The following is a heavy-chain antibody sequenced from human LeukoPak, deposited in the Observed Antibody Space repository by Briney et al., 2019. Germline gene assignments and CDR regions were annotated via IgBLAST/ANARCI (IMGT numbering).Heavy chain of an antibody. Sequence: GGSLRLSCAASGFTFSSYGMHWVRQAPGKGLEWVAVISYDGSYKYYADSVKGRFTISRDNSKNSLYLQMNSLRAEDTAVYYCVRDTFSPDAFDIWGQGTMVTVSS. V-gene: IGHV3-30*03. CDR1: GFTFSSYG. CDR3: VRDTFSPDAFDI. J-gene: IGHJ3*02. CDR2: ISYDGSYK. D-gene: IGHD3-16*01.